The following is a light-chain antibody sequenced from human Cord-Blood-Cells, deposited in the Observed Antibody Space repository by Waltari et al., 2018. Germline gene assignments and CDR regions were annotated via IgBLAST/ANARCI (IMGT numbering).Light chain of an antibody. J-gene: IGLJ2*01. CDR1: SSDVGGYTY. V-gene: IGLV2-14*01. CDR3: SSYTSSSTLV. Sequence: QSALTQPASVSGSPGQSITISRTGTSSDVGGYTYVSWYQPHPGKAPKPMIYDVSNRPSGVANRFSGSKSGNTASLTISGLQAEDEADYYCSSYTSSSTLVFGGGTKLTVL. CDR2: DVS.